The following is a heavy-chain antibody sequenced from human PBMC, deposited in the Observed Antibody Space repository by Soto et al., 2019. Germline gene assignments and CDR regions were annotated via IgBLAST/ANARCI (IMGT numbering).Heavy chain of an antibody. CDR1: GFIFSSYC. J-gene: IGHJ4*02. D-gene: IGHD3-3*01. V-gene: IGHV3-33*01. CDR3: ARVKQGRGGYDSPFDY. Sequence: QVQLVESGGGVVQPGGSLRLSCAPSGFIFSSYCMHWVRQAPGKGLEWVAVIRYDGSKTYYEDSVKGRFTISRDNSKNPLYLQMNSLRAEDTAVYYCARVKQGRGGYDSPFDYWGQGTLVTVAS. CDR2: IRYDGSKT.